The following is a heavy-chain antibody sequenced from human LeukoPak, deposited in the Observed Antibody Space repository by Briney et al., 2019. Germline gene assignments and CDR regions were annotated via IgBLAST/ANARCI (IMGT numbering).Heavy chain of an antibody. CDR2: INHSGST. CDR1: GGSFNGYY. V-gene: IGHV4-34*01. J-gene: IGHJ4*02. D-gene: IGHD5-12*01. CDR3: ARGGNCGYVW. Sequence: SETLSLTCAVYGGSFNGYYLSWSRQPPGKGLEWIGEINHSGSTNYNPSLKSRVTISADTSKNQFSLKLSSVTAADTAVYYCARGGNCGYVWWGQGTLVIVSS.